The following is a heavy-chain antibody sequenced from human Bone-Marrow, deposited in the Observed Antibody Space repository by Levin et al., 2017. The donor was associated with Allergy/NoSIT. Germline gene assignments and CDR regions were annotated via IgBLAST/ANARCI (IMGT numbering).Heavy chain of an antibody. D-gene: IGHD3-10*01. J-gene: IGHJ4*02. CDR3: ARTFYYESGRYPYGADY. Sequence: KASETLSLTCTVSGASISSGNYFWTWIRQHPDKGLEWIGYIYHTGSTYYNPSLQSRVTMSLETSKNQFSLKLTSVTAADTALYYCARTFYYESGRYPYGADYWGRGTLVNVSS. V-gene: IGHV4-31*03. CDR2: IYHTGST. CDR1: GASISSGNYF.